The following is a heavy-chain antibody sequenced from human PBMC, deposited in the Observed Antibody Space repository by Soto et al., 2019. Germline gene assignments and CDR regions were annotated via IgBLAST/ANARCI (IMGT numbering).Heavy chain of an antibody. Sequence: SETLSLTCTVSGGSISSYYWSWIRQPPGKGLEWIGYIYYSGSTNYNPSLKSRVTISVDTSKNQFSLKLGSVTAADTAVYYCARVSGNYDILTAMYYFDYWGQGTLVTVSS. J-gene: IGHJ4*02. D-gene: IGHD3-9*01. CDR2: IYYSGST. V-gene: IGHV4-59*01. CDR1: GGSISSYY. CDR3: ARVSGNYDILTAMYYFDY.